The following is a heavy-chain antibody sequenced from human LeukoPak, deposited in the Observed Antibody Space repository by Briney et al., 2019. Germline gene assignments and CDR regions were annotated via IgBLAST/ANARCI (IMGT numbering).Heavy chain of an antibody. CDR1: GFTFSDVW. J-gene: IGHJ4*02. D-gene: IGHD1-26*01. V-gene: IGHV3-15*01. Sequence: KTGGSLRLSCAASGFTFSDVWMSWVRQAPGMGLEWLGRIRSKTHGGTTDYAAPVKGRFSISRDNSKNTLYLQMNSLETEDTAVYYCATEGSSPKYFDFWGQGTLVTVSS. CDR3: ATEGSSPKYFDF. CDR2: IRSKTHGGTT.